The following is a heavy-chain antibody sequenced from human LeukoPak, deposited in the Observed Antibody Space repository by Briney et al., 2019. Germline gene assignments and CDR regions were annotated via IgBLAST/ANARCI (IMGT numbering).Heavy chain of an antibody. D-gene: IGHD6-13*01. CDR2: IYYSGST. J-gene: IGHJ4*02. V-gene: IGHV4-39*01. Sequence: SETLSLTCTVSGASVSSSGYYWGWIRQPPGKGLEWIGSIYYSGSTYYNPSLKSRVSISVDTSKNQFSLNLTSVTAADTAVYFCARPGIAATGAFDWWGQGTLVTVSS. CDR1: GASVSSSGYY. CDR3: ARPGIAATGAFDW.